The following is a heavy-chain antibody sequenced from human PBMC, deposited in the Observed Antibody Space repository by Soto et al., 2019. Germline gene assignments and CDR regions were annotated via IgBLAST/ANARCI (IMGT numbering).Heavy chain of an antibody. V-gene: IGHV4-59*08. D-gene: IGHD7-27*01. J-gene: IGHJ4*02. Sequence: SETLSLTCTVSGGSISSYYWSWIRQRPGKGLEWIGYTYYSGSTNYNPSLKSRVTISVDTSKDQFSLKLSSVTAADTAVYYCARRWGRTLDEWGQEALVTVSS. CDR3: ARRWGRTLDE. CDR1: GGSISSYY. CDR2: TYYSGST.